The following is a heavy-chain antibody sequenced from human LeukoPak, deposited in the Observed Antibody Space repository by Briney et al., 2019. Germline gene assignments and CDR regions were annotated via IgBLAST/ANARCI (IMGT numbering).Heavy chain of an antibody. CDR2: INLEGSQK. V-gene: IGHV3-7*01. J-gene: IGHJ4*02. CDR1: GFTFFNYW. Sequence: PGGSLRLSCAASGFTFFNYWMSWVRQAPGKGLEWVANINLEGSQKYYVDSLKGRFTISRDNANNLLYLQMYSLRAEDTAVYYCARDVDYANPRHDYWGQGTLVTVSS. D-gene: IGHD4/OR15-4a*01. CDR3: ARDVDYANPRHDY.